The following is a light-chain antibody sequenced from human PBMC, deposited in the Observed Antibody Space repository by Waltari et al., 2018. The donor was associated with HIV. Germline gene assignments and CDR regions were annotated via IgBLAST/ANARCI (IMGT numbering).Light chain of an antibody. Sequence: EIVLTQSPTTLSLSPGDRATLSCRASQTVRTYLAWYQHRPGQAPRLLIYDASNRATGIPARFSGSGSGTDFTLTISSLEPEDFAVYYCQQRGNWPWTFGQGTKVGVK. CDR2: DAS. CDR3: QQRGNWPWT. J-gene: IGKJ1*01. V-gene: IGKV3-11*01. CDR1: QTVRTY.